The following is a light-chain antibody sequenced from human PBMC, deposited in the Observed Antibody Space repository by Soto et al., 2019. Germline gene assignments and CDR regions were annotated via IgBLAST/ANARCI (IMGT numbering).Light chain of an antibody. CDR2: GAS. J-gene: IGKJ1*01. V-gene: IGKV1-5*01. CDR3: QHYSTYPWT. CDR1: QSISSW. Sequence: DIQMTQSPSTLSASVGDRVTITCRASQSISSWLARYQQKPGKAPKVLIYGASSLESGVPSRFSGSGSGTEFTFTITSLQPGDSATYYCQHYSTYPWTFGQGTKVDIK.